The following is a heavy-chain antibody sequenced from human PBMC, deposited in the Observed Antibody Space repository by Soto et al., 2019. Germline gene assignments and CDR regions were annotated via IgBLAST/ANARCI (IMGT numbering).Heavy chain of an antibody. J-gene: IGHJ4*02. CDR1: GGSFSSGGYY. CDR3: ARATSCSGHHGS. CDR2: IYYSGST. D-gene: IGHD2-8*02. Sequence: QLQLQESGPGLVKPSQTLSLACTVSGGSFSSGGYYWFWIRQLPGKGLEWIGYIYYSGSTYYNPSLKSRFTISLDTSKNQFSRKLSSVTAANTAVYYCARATSCSGHHGSGGQETLVTVSS. V-gene: IGHV4-31*03.